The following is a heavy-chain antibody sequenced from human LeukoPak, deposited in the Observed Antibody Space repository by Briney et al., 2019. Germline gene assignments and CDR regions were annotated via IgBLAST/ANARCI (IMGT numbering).Heavy chain of an antibody. CDR3: ARGLGSSSSGY. CDR2: INHSGST. J-gene: IGHJ4*02. D-gene: IGHD6-6*01. V-gene: IGHV4-34*01. Sequence: PSETLSLTCAVSGGSFSGYYWSWIRQPPGKGLEWIGEINHSGSTNYNPSLKSRVTISVDTSKNQFSLKLSSVTAADTAVYYCARGLGSSSSGYWGQGTLVTVSS. CDR1: GGSFSGYY.